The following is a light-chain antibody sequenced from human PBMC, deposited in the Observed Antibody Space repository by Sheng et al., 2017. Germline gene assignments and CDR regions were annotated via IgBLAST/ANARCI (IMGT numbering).Light chain of an antibody. Sequence: DIQMTQSPTSLSASEGDRVTITCRASQRISNYLNWYQQKPGKAPKLLIYAASSLQSGVPSRFSGTGSGTDFSFTISSLQPEDFATYHCQQSDNFPLTFGGGTKVEIK. J-gene: IGKJ4*01. V-gene: IGKV1-33*01. CDR2: AAS. CDR1: QRISNY. CDR3: QQSDNFPLT.